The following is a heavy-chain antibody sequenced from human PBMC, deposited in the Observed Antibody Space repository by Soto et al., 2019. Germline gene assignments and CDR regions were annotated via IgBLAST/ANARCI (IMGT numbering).Heavy chain of an antibody. V-gene: IGHV3-30*18. CDR1: GFTFSSYG. Sequence: GGSLRLSCAASGFTFSSYGMHWVRQAPGKGLEWVAVISYDGSNKYYADSVKGRFTISRDNSKNTLYLQMNSLRAEDTAVYYCAKDQTYSSSWYGGVWFDPWGQGTLVTVSS. J-gene: IGHJ5*02. D-gene: IGHD6-13*01. CDR3: AKDQTYSSSWYGGVWFDP. CDR2: ISYDGSNK.